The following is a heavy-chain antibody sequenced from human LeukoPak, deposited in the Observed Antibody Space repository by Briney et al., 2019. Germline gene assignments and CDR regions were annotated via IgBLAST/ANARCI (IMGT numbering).Heavy chain of an antibody. D-gene: IGHD3-10*01. V-gene: IGHV3-53*01. Sequence: GGSLRLSCAASGFTVSSNYMSWVRQAPGKGLEWVSVIYSGGSTYYADSVKGRFTISRDNSKNTLYLQMNSLRAEDTAVYYCARAPRSYSYYFDYWGQGTLVTVSS. CDR3: ARAPRSYSYYFDY. CDR2: IYSGGST. CDR1: GFTVSSNY. J-gene: IGHJ4*02.